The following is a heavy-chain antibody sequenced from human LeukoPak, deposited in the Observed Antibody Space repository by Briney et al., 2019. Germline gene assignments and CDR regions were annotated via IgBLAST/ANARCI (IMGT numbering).Heavy chain of an antibody. CDR3: ARARSDILTGHPFDY. D-gene: IGHD3-9*01. J-gene: IGHJ4*02. CDR2: INPNSCGT. CDR1: GYTFTGYY. Sequence: ASVKVSCKASGYTFTGYYMHWVRQAPGHVLVWMGLINPNSCGTNYAQRFQGRVTMTRDTSISTAYMELGRLRFDDTAVYYCARARSDILTGHPFDYWGQGTLVTVSS. V-gene: IGHV1-2*02.